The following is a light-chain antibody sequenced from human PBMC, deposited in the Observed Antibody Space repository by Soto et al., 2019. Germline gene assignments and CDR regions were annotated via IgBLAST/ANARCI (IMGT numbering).Light chain of an antibody. CDR3: QQYYSPPLT. J-gene: IGKJ4*01. CDR2: WAS. Sequence: DIVMTQSPDSLAVSLGERATFNCKSSQSVLYSSNNKNYLAWYQQKPGQPPKLLIYWASTRESGVPDRFSGSGSGTNFTLTINSLQAEDVAVYYCQQYYSPPLTFGGGTKVEIK. V-gene: IGKV4-1*01. CDR1: QSVLYSSNNKNY.